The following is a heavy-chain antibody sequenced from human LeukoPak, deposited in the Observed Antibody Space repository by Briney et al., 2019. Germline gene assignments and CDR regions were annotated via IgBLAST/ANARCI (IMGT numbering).Heavy chain of an antibody. CDR2: IPYDGSNK. V-gene: IGHV3-30-3*01. J-gene: IGHJ6*02. CDR1: GFTFSNYA. Sequence: GGSLRLSCAASGFTFSNYAMHWVRQAPGKGLEWVAVIPYDGSNKYYAESLKGRFTISRDNSKNTLYLQMNSLRAEDTAVYFCATADNYYYGMAVWGQGTTVTVSS. CDR3: ATADNYYYGMAV.